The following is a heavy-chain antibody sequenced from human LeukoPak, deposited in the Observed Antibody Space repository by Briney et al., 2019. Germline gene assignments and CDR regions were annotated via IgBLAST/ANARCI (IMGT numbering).Heavy chain of an antibody. V-gene: IGHV3-53*01. CDR2: IYSGGST. Sequence: GGSLRLSCAASGFTFSNYAMTWVRQAPGKGLEWVSVIYSGGSTYYADSVKGRFTISRDSSKNTLYLQMNSLRAEDTAVYYCARGIGYCSGGSCYPLNYFDYWGQGTLVTVSS. J-gene: IGHJ4*02. D-gene: IGHD2-15*01. CDR3: ARGIGYCSGGSCYPLNYFDY. CDR1: GFTFSNYA.